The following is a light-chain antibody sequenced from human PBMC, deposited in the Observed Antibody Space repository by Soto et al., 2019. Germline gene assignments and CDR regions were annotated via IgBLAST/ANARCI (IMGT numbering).Light chain of an antibody. CDR1: SSDDGSYNY. Sequence: QSVLTQPPSASGSPGQSVTISCTGTSSDDGSYNYVSWYLQHPGKAPKLMIYEVSKRPSGVPDRFSDCKSGNTASLNVFGLQAEDEADYYCSSYAGSNNYVFGTGTKVTVL. V-gene: IGLV2-8*01. CDR3: SSYAGSNNYV. CDR2: EVS. J-gene: IGLJ1*01.